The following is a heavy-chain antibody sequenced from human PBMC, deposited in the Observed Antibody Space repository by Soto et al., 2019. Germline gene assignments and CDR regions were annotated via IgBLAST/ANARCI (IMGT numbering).Heavy chain of an antibody. J-gene: IGHJ5*02. CDR1: GYTFTSYD. D-gene: IGHD3-3*01. Sequence: ASVKVSCKASGYTFTSYDINWVRQATGQWLEWMGWMNPNSGNTGYAQKFQGRVTMTRNTSISTAYMELSSLRSEDTAVYYCARGLYYDFWSGYYNVNWFDPWGQGTLVTVSS. CDR3: ARGLYYDFWSGYYNVNWFDP. V-gene: IGHV1-8*01. CDR2: MNPNSGNT.